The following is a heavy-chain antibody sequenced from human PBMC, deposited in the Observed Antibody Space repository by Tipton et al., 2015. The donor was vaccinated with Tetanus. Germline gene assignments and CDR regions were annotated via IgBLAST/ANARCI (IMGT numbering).Heavy chain of an antibody. CDR2: IYYSGST. V-gene: IGHV4-61*01. CDR1: GGSISSSSYY. J-gene: IGHJ4*02. D-gene: IGHD2-15*01. Sequence: TLSLTCTVSGGSISSSSYYWSWIRQPPGKGLEWIGYIYYSGSTNYNPSLKSRVTISVDTSKNQFSLKLSSVTAADTAVYYCARGTPVVVNVDYWGQGTLVTVSS. CDR3: ARGTPVVVNVDY.